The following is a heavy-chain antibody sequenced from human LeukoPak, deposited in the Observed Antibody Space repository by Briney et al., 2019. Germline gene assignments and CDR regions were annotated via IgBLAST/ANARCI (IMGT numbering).Heavy chain of an antibody. D-gene: IGHD5-18*01. Sequence: PSETLSLTCTVSGESTRSYYWSWIRQPAGKGLEWIGRIYAGGNTNYNPSLKSRVTMSIDTSKNQFSLKLTSVTAADTAVYYCAREDGTSMDNAFDIWGQGTMVTVSS. CDR1: GESTRSYY. V-gene: IGHV4-4*07. CDR3: AREDGTSMDNAFDI. J-gene: IGHJ3*02. CDR2: IYAGGNT.